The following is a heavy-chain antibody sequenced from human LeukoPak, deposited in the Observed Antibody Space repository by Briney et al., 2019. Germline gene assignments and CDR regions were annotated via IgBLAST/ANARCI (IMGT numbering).Heavy chain of an antibody. CDR1: GFTFSSYS. J-gene: IGHJ4*02. CDR3: AQLWLEGRFDY. Sequence: GGSLRLSCAASGFTFSSYSMNWVRQAPGKGLEWVSYISSSSSTIYYADSVKGRFTISRDNAKNSLYLQMNSLRAEDTAVYYCAQLWLEGRFDYWGQGTLVTVSS. CDR2: ISSSSSTI. D-gene: IGHD5-18*01. V-gene: IGHV3-48*01.